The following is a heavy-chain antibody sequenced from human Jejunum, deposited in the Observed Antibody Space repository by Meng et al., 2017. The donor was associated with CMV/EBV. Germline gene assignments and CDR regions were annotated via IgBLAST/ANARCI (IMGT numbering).Heavy chain of an antibody. Sequence: QGHLQWPGPVLLNPAQPLSLTCTFSGGSMSSGDYFWTWIRRPAGKGLEWIGRIYASGSTSYHPSLESRLTISVDTSKNQFSLKMSSVTAADTAVYYCARGRLQSEYFDYWGQGTLVTVSS. CDR2: IYASGST. CDR3: ARGRLQSEYFDY. J-gene: IGHJ4*02. V-gene: IGHV4-61*02. D-gene: IGHD5-24*01. CDR1: GGSMSSGDYF.